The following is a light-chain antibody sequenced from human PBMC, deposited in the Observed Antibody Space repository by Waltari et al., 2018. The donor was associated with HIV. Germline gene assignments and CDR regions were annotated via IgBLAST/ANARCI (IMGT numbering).Light chain of an antibody. J-gene: IGLJ2*01. CDR1: NSNIGNTF. CDR2: DNN. CDR3: GTWDSSLNAVL. V-gene: IGLV1-51*01. Sequence: QSVLTQPPSVSAAPGQKVTISCSGSNSNIGNTFVSWFQQHPGIAPKLLIYDNNQRPSGIPYRISASRPGTSATLRITGHQTVDEADYYCGTWDSSLNAVLFGGGTKLTVL.